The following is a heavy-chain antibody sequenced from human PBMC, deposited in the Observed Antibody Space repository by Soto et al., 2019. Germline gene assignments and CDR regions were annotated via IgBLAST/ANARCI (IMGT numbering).Heavy chain of an antibody. CDR3: PQILALPPNDAFDI. Sequence: EGQLVESGGRLVEPGGSLRLSCAASGFNFNVAWMNWVRQAPGKGLEWLGRIKSKGGGETTEYVAFVKGRFTISRDDSKKHLYLQKNSPKRQDNGVFYLPQILALPPNDAFDIWGQGTMVTVSS. J-gene: IGHJ3*02. CDR1: GFNFNVAW. CDR2: IKSKGGGETT. V-gene: IGHV3-15*01. D-gene: IGHD3-3*02.